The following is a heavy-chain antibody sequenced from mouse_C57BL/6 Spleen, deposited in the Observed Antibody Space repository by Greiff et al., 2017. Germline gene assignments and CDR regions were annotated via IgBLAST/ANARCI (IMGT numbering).Heavy chain of an antibody. Sequence: VQLQQSGAELVRPGASVPLSCKASGYTFTDYEMHWVKQTPVHGLEWIGAIDPETGGTAYNQKFKGKAILTADKSSSTAYMELRSLTSEDSAVYYCTKTAQATDYFDYWGQGTTLTVSS. D-gene: IGHD3-2*02. CDR2: IDPETGGT. CDR3: TKTAQATDYFDY. J-gene: IGHJ2*01. V-gene: IGHV1-15*01. CDR1: GYTFTDYE.